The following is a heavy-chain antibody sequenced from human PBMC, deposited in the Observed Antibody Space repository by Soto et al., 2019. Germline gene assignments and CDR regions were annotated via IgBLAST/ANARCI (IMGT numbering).Heavy chain of an antibody. V-gene: IGHV4-59*13. J-gene: IGHJ6*02. D-gene: IGHD2-8*01. Sequence: SETLSLTCTVAGGSISRYYWSWIRQPPGKGLEWIGYIYYSGSTNYNPSLKSRVTISVDTSKNQFSLKLSSVTAADTAVYYCARDRMSPYYYGMDVWGQGTTVTVSS. CDR2: IYYSGST. CDR3: ARDRMSPYYYGMDV. CDR1: GGSISRYY.